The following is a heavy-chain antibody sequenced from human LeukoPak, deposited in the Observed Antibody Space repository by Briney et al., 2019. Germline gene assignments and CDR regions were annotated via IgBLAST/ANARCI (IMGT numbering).Heavy chain of an antibody. CDR1: GFTFDDYA. V-gene: IGHV3-23*01. D-gene: IGHD3-22*01. J-gene: IGHJ4*02. CDR3: AKEKENYYDSSGDY. Sequence: GGSLRLSCAASGFTFDDYAMSWVRQAPGKGLEWVSAISGSGGSTYYADSVKGRFTISRDNSKNTLFLQMNSLRAEDTALYYCAKEKENYYDSSGDYWGQGTLVTVSS. CDR2: ISGSGGST.